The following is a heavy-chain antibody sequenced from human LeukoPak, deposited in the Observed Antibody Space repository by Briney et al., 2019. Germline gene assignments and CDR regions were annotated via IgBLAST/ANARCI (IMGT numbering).Heavy chain of an antibody. CDR1: GGSISSGSYY. CDR2: IYTSGST. CDR3: ARMSCSGGSCYAQYYYYYYMDV. J-gene: IGHJ6*03. V-gene: IGHV4-61*02. Sequence: SETLSLTCTVSGGSISSGSYYWSWIRQPAGKGLEWIGRIYTSGSTNYNPSLKSRVTISVDTSKNQFSLKLSSVTAADTAVYYCARMSCSGGSCYAQYYYYYYMDVWGKGTTVTVSS. D-gene: IGHD2-15*01.